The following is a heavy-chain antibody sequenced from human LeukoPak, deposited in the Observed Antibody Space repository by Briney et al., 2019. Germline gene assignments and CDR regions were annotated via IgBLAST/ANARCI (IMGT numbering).Heavy chain of an antibody. CDR3: ARDLEGGDYFDY. D-gene: IGHD3-16*01. V-gene: IGHV3-21*01. CDR2: ISSSSYI. CDR1: GFTFSSYS. Sequence: PGGSLRLSCAASGFTFSSYSMNWVRQAPGKGLEWVSSISSSSYIYYADSVKGRFTISRDNAKNSLYLRMNSLRAEDTAVYYCARDLEGGDYFDYWGQGTLVTVSS. J-gene: IGHJ4*02.